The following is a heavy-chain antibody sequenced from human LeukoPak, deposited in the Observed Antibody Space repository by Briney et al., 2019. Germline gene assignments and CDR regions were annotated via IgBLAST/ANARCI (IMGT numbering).Heavy chain of an antibody. CDR2: IGSAGDT. CDR3: ARENVLAVAAKNYYYGMDV. CDR1: GFTVSSYD. J-gene: IGHJ6*02. Sequence: PGGSLRLSCAASGFTVSSYDIHWVRQRAGKGLEWVSTIGSAGDTYYIDSVKGRFTISRDNAKNSVFLQMNSLRGGDTAVYYCARENVLAVAAKNYYYGMDVWGQGTTVTVSS. D-gene: IGHD6-19*01. V-gene: IGHV3-13*01.